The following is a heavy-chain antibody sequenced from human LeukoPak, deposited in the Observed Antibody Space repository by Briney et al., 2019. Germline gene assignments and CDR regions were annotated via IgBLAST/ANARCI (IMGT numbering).Heavy chain of an antibody. V-gene: IGHV3-7*01. D-gene: IGHD6-19*01. Sequence: GGSLRLSCAASGFTFSSYWMSWVRQAPGKGLEWVANIKQDGSEKSYVDSVKGRFTISRDNTKNSLYLQMNSLRAEDTAVYFCVREWAGPSFDYWGQGTLVTVSS. CDR3: VREWAGPSFDY. CDR1: GFTFSSYW. J-gene: IGHJ4*02. CDR2: IKQDGSEK.